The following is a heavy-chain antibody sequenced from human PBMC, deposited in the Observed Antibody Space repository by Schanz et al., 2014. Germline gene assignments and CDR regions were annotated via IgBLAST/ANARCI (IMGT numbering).Heavy chain of an antibody. CDR2: VYHSGVT. D-gene: IGHD3-3*01. CDR1: GDSIGTYQ. J-gene: IGHJ4*02. V-gene: IGHV4-59*08. Sequence: QVQLQESGPGLVKPSETLSLTCTVSGDSIGTYQWSWIRQPPGKGLEWIGYVYHSGVTTYKSSLKSRFSITVDTIKNQFSRNLNSVTAADTAVYYCARSTYDFWSAFDYWGQGILVAVSS. CDR3: ARSTYDFWSAFDY.